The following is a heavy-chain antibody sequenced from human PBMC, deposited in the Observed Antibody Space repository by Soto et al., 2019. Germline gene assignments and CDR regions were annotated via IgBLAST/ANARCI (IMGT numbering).Heavy chain of an antibody. CDR1: GFTFSSYW. CDR2: ISYDGSNK. CDR3: AKEEGYYYYYYMDV. V-gene: IGHV3-30*18. J-gene: IGHJ6*03. Sequence: GGSLRLSCAASGFTFSSYWMHWVHQAPGKGLEWVAVISYDGSNKYYADSVKGRFTISRDNSKNTLYLQMNSLRAEDTAVYYCAKEEGYYYYYYMDVWGKGTTVTVS.